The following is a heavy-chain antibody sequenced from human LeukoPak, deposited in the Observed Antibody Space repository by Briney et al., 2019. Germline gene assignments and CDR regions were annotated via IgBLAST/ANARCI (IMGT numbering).Heavy chain of an antibody. Sequence: GGSLRLSCAVSGLTFRSFWMSWVRQAPGKGLEWVANINQDGSEKYFVDSVKGRFTISRDNSKNSLHLQMNTLRAEDTAQYYCARERDGRFFDYWGQGTLVTVSS. D-gene: IGHD5-24*01. CDR3: ARERDGRFFDY. CDR2: INQDGSEK. V-gene: IGHV3-7*01. J-gene: IGHJ4*02. CDR1: GLTFRSFW.